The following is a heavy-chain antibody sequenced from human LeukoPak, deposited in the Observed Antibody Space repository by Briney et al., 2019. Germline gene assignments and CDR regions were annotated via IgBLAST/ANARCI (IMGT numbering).Heavy chain of an antibody. D-gene: IGHD6-6*01. CDR3: TRYRRIAAPRSAPPDY. CDR1: GFTFGDYA. CDR2: IRSKAYGGTT. V-gene: IGHV3-49*03. J-gene: IGHJ4*02. Sequence: GGSLRLSCTASGFTFGDYAMSWFRQAPGKGLEWVGFIRSKAYGGTTEYAASVKGRFTISRDDSKSIAYLQMNSLKTEDTAVYYCTRYRRIAAPRSAPPDYWGQGTLVTVSS.